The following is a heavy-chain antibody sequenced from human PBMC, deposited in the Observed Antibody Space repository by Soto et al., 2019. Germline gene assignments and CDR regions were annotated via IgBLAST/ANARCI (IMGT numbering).Heavy chain of an antibody. CDR3: ATVSVIIIPFDY. CDR1: GDTLTGLS. D-gene: IGHD3-3*01. Sequence: ASVKVSCKVSGDTLTGLSMHWVRQAPGKGLEWMGGYNPEDDKTIYAQKFQGRLIMTEDTSADTAYMELSSLRSEDTAMYFCATVSVIIIPFDYWGQGTLVTVSS. V-gene: IGHV1-24*01. CDR2: YNPEDDKT. J-gene: IGHJ4*02.